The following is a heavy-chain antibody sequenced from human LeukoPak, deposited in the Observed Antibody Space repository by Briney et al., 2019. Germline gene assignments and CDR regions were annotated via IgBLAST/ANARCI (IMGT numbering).Heavy chain of an antibody. CDR3: ASGSSGDGYNYYYYYYMDV. Sequence: ASVKVSCKASGYTFTSYDINWVRQATGQGLEWMGWMNPNSGNTGYAQKFQGRVTMTRNTSISIAYMELSSLRSEDTAVYYCASGSSGDGYNYYYYYYMDVWGKGTTVTVSS. J-gene: IGHJ6*03. D-gene: IGHD5-24*01. V-gene: IGHV1-8*01. CDR2: MNPNSGNT. CDR1: GYTFTSYD.